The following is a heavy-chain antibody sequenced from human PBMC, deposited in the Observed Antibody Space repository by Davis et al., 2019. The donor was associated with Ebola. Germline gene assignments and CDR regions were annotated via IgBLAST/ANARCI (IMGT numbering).Heavy chain of an antibody. J-gene: IGHJ3*02. D-gene: IGHD6-13*01. Sequence: SETLSLTCTVSGGSISSYYWSWIRQPPGKGLEWIGYIYYSGSTNYNPSLKSRVTISVDTSKNQFSLKLSSETAADTAVYYCARAGIAAAGPRNAFDIWGQGTMVTVSS. CDR1: GGSISSYY. CDR3: ARAGIAAAGPRNAFDI. CDR2: IYYSGST. V-gene: IGHV4-59*01.